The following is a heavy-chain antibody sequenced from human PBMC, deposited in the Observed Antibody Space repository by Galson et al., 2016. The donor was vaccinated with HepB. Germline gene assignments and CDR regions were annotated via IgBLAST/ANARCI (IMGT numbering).Heavy chain of an antibody. Sequence: SLRLSCAASGFTFTDYYMSWIRQAPGKGLEWLSYISATGIRTYYADSVKGRFTISRDTTKKSLYLQMNSLRVEDTAVYYCVRGIDPWGQGTLVTVSS. V-gene: IGHV3-11*01. J-gene: IGHJ5*02. CDR1: GFTFTDYY. CDR2: ISATGIRT. CDR3: VRGIDP.